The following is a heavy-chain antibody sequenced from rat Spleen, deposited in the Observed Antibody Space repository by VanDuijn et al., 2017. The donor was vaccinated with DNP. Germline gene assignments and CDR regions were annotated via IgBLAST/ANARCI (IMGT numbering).Heavy chain of an antibody. Sequence: QVQLKESGPGLEQPSQTLSLTCTVSGFSLTTYPVSWVRQPPGAGLEWIAAISGVGVTYYNLTLKSRLNISRDTSKSQVFLNMNSLQTEDTAMYFCASGLPWYLDSWGPGTMVTVSS. CDR1: GFSLTTYP. CDR3: ASGLPWYLDS. V-gene: IGHV2-6*01. J-gene: IGHJ1*01. CDR2: ISGVGVT.